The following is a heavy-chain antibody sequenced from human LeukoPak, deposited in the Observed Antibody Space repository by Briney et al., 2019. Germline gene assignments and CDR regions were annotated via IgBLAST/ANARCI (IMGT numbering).Heavy chain of an antibody. Sequence: GRSLRLSCAASGFTFDDYAVHWVRQAPGKGLEWVSGISWNSGSIGYADSVKGRFTISRDSAKNSLYLQMNSLRAEDTALYYCAKARGRSGFDYWGQGTLVTVSS. CDR1: GFTFDDYA. CDR2: ISWNSGSI. V-gene: IGHV3-9*01. CDR3: AKARGRSGFDY. J-gene: IGHJ4*02. D-gene: IGHD3-3*01.